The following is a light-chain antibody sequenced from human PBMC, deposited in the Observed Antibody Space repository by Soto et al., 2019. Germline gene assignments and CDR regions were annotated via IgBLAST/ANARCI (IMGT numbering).Light chain of an antibody. CDR2: DAS. CDR3: QQYNNLWT. Sequence: TVMPQSPAPLSVSPGERDTLSCRASESVSSNLAWYQQKPGQAPSLLIYDASTRATGIPARFSGSGSGTEFTLNNSSLQSEGFALYYGQQYNNLWTFGQGTKVEIK. V-gene: IGKV3-15*01. J-gene: IGKJ1*01. CDR1: ESVSSN.